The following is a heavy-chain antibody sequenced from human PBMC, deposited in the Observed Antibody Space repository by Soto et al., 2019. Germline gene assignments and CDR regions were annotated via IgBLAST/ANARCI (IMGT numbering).Heavy chain of an antibody. Sequence: GGSLRLSCAASGFTFTNYNMNWVRQAPGKGLEWVSFISSSSSDIYYADSVKGRFTISIDNAKNSLYLQMNSLRAEDTAIYYCARDNGRGSSTPYYFDYWGQGTLVTVSS. CDR1: GFTFTNYN. CDR2: ISSSSSDI. CDR3: ARDNGRGSSTPYYFDY. D-gene: IGHD2-8*01. J-gene: IGHJ4*02. V-gene: IGHV3-21*01.